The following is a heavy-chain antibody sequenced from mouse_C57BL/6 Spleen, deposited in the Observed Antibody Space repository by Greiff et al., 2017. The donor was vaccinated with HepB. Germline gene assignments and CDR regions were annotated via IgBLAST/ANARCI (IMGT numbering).Heavy chain of an antibody. V-gene: IGHV1-7*01. J-gene: IGHJ2*01. CDR2: INPSSGYT. Sequence: QVQLQQSGAELAKPGASVKLSCKASGYTFTSYWMHWVKQRPGQGLEWIGYINPSSGYTNYNQKFKDKATLTADKSSSTAYMQLSSLTYEDSAVYYCAVIYDGSWGYFDYWGQGTTLTVSS. D-gene: IGHD2-3*01. CDR1: GYTFTSYW. CDR3: AVIYDGSWGYFDY.